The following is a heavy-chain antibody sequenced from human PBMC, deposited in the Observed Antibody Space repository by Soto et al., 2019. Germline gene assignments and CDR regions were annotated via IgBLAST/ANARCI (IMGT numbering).Heavy chain of an antibody. J-gene: IGHJ4*02. Sequence: PSETLSLTCTVSGGSISSYYWSWIRQPPGKGLEWIGYIYYSGSTNYNPSLKSRVTISVDTSKNQFSLKLGSVTAADTAVYYCARVTIFGTHCFDYWGQGTLVTVSS. D-gene: IGHD3-3*01. V-gene: IGHV4-59*01. CDR1: GGSISSYY. CDR2: IYYSGST. CDR3: ARVTIFGTHCFDY.